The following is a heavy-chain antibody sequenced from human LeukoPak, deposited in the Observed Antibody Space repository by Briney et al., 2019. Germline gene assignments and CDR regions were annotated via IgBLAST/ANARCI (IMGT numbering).Heavy chain of an antibody. V-gene: IGHV3-21*01. CDR1: GFTFSDYS. CDR3: ARAGEYCSSTSCNRYYYYYGMDV. D-gene: IGHD2-2*01. Sequence: GGSLRLSCAASGFTFSDYSMNWVRQAPGKGLEWVSSISSSSSYIYYADSVKGRFTISRDNAKNSLYLQMNSLRAEDTAVYYCARAGEYCSSTSCNRYYYYYGMDVWGQGTTVTVSS. CDR2: ISSSSSYI. J-gene: IGHJ6*02.